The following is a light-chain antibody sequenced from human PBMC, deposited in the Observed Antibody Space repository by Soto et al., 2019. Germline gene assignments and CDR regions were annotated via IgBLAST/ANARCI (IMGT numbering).Light chain of an antibody. J-gene: IGKJ3*01. Sequence: ARSPATLSVSPGERATLSCRASQSVSSNLAWYQQKPGQAPRLLIYGASSRATGIPDRFSGSGSGTDFTLTISRLEPEDFAVYYCQQYGSSPLFGPGTKVDI. V-gene: IGKV3-20*01. CDR2: GAS. CDR3: QQYGSSPL. CDR1: QSVSSN.